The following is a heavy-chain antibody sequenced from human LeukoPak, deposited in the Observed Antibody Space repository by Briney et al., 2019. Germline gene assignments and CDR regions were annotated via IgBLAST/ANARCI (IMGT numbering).Heavy chain of an antibody. CDR3: ARGRGVVGATSPTYYYYYYMDV. D-gene: IGHD1-26*01. CDR2: MNPNSGNT. Sequence: ASVKVSCKASGYTFTSYDMNWVRQATGQGLEWMGWMNPNSGNTGYAQKFQGRVTMTRNTSISTAYMELSSLRSEDTAVYYCARGRGVVGATSPTYYYYYYMDVWGKGTTVTVSS. CDR1: GYTFTSYD. J-gene: IGHJ6*03. V-gene: IGHV1-8*01.